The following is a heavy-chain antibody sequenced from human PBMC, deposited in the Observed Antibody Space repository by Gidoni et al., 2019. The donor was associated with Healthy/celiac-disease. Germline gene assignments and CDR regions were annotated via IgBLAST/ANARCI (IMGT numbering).Heavy chain of an antibody. CDR1: GFTFSSYG. CDR2: IRYDGSNK. CDR3: AMPGGVAGLYYMDV. Sequence: QVQLVASGGGVVQPGGSLSLSCAASGFTFSSYGMHWVRQAPGKGLEWVACIRYDGSNKYYADSVKGRFTISRDNSKNTLYLQMNSLRAEDTAVYYCAMPGGVAGLYYMDVWGKGTTVTVSS. V-gene: IGHV3-30*02. D-gene: IGHD6-19*01. J-gene: IGHJ6*03.